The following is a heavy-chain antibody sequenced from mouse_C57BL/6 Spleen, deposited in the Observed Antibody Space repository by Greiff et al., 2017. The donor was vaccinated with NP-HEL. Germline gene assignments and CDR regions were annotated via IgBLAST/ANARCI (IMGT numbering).Heavy chain of an antibody. J-gene: IGHJ2*01. Sequence: VHVKQSGPELVKPGASVKISCKASGYSFTGYYMNWVKQSPEKSLEWIGEINPSTGGTTYNQKFKAKATLTVDKSSSTAYMQLKSLTSEDSAVYYCARITTVAFDYWGQGTTLTVSS. CDR3: ARITTVAFDY. D-gene: IGHD1-1*01. V-gene: IGHV1-42*01. CDR1: GYSFTGYY. CDR2: INPSTGGT.